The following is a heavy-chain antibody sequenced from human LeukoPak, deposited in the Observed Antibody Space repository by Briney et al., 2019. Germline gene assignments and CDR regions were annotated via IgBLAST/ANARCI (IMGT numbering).Heavy chain of an antibody. CDR3: ARFLGYCSSTSCPSRRAFDI. CDR1: GYTFTSYA. CDR2: TNAGSGNT. V-gene: IGHV1-3*01. Sequence: GASVKVSCKASGYTFTSYAMHWVRQAPGQRLEWMGWTNAGSGNTKYSQKFQGRVTITRDTSASTAYMELSSLRSEDTAVYYCARFLGYCSSTSCPSRRAFDIWGQGTMVTVSS. J-gene: IGHJ3*02. D-gene: IGHD2-2*01.